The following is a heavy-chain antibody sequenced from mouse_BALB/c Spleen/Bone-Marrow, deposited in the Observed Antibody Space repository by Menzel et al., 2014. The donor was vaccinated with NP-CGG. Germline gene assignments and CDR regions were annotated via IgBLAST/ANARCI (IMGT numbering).Heavy chain of an antibody. J-gene: IGHJ4*01. Sequence: EVKVEESGGGLVKPGVSLKLSCAASGFTFSDYYMYWVRQTPEKRLEWVATISDGGSYTYYPDSVKGRFTISRDNAKNNLYLQMSSLKSEDTAMYYCARGGQLGAMDYWGQGTSVTVSS. D-gene: IGHD3-2*01. V-gene: IGHV5-4*02. CDR3: ARGGQLGAMDY. CDR1: GFTFSDYY. CDR2: ISDGGSYT.